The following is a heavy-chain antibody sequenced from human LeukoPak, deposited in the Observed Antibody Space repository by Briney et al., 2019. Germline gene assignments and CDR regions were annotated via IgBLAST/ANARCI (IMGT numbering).Heavy chain of an antibody. CDR1: GYSISSGYY. CDR3: ARGRGYCTNCVCPREFDY. V-gene: IGHV4-38-2*02. D-gene: IGHD2-8*01. J-gene: IGHJ4*02. Sequence: SETLSLTCTVSGYSISSGYYWGWIRQPPGKGLEWIGSIYHSGSTNYNPSLKSRVTISVDTSKNQFSLKLSSVTAADTAVYYCARGRGYCTNCVCPREFDYWGQGTLVTVSS. CDR2: IYHSGST.